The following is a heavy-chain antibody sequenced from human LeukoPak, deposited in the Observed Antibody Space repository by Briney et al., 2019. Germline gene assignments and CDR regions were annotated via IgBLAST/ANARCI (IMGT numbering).Heavy chain of an antibody. CDR2: IRSKVYGGTT. Sequence: GGSLRLSCTASGFTFGDYAMSWVRPAPGKGRWWVGFIRSKVYGGTTEYAASVKGRFTISRDDSKSIAYLQMNSLKTEDTAVYYCTRKAIAVAGAYHFDYWGQGTLVTVSS. D-gene: IGHD6-19*01. V-gene: IGHV3-49*04. J-gene: IGHJ4*02. CDR3: TRKAIAVAGAYHFDY. CDR1: GFTFGDYA.